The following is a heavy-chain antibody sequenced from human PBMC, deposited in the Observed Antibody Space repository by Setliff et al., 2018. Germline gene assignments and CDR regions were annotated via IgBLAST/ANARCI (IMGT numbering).Heavy chain of an antibody. Sequence: ASVKVSCKASGYTFIDYGISWVRQAPGQGLEWMGWISSYNGKTNYAQKLQGRVTMTTDTSTSTAYMELRSLRSDDTAVYYCARDLDYQYYYETSGRDAFDIWGLGTMVTVSS. CDR3: ARDLDYQYYYETSGRDAFDI. V-gene: IGHV1-18*01. CDR2: ISSYNGKT. J-gene: IGHJ3*02. CDR1: GYTFIDYG. D-gene: IGHD3-22*01.